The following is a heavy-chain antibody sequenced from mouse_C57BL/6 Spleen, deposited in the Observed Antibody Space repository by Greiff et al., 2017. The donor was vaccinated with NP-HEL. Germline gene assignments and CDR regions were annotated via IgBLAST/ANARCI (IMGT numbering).Heavy chain of an antibody. CDR2: IDPSDSYT. CDR3: ARATAGAY. J-gene: IGHJ3*01. V-gene: IGHV1-50*01. Sequence: QVQLQQSGAELVKPGASVKLSCKASGYTFTSYWMQWVKQRPGQGLEWIGEIDPSDSYTNYTQKFKGKATLTVDTSSSTAYMQLSSLTSEDSAVYYCARATAGAYWGQGTLVTVSA. D-gene: IGHD1-2*01. CDR1: GYTFTSYW.